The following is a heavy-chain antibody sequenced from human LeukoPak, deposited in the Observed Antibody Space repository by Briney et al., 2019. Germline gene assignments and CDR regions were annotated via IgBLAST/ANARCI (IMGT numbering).Heavy chain of an antibody. CDR3: ARESGYCSGGSCGGWFDP. CDR2: INPNSGGT. J-gene: IGHJ5*02. V-gene: IGHV1-2*02. Sequence: ASGKVSCKASGYTFTRYYMHWVRQAPGHRLEWMGWINPNSGGTNYTQKFQGRVTMTRDTSISTAYMELSRLRSDDTAVYYCARESGYCSGGSCGGWFDPWGQGTLVTVSS. CDR1: GYTFTRYY. D-gene: IGHD2-15*01.